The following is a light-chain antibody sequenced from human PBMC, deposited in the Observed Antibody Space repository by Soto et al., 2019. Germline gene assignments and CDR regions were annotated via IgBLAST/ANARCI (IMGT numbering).Light chain of an antibody. Sequence: QSVLTQPASVSGSPGQAITISCNGTSSDVGSYNLVSWYQQHPGKAPKLMIYEDNKRPSGVSNRFSVSKSGYTASLTISGLQAEDEADYYCCSYARTSTYVFGSGTKVTVL. CDR2: EDN. J-gene: IGLJ1*01. CDR1: SSDVGSYNL. CDR3: CSYARTSTYV. V-gene: IGLV2-23*01.